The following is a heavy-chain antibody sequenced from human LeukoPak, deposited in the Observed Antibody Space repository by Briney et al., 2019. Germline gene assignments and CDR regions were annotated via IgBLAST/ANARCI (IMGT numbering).Heavy chain of an antibody. CDR3: ARGSQSTWGFFAY. CDR2: IWYDGSNE. D-gene: IGHD1-1*01. J-gene: IGHJ4*02. V-gene: IGHV3-33*08. CDR1: GFTFSSYG. Sequence: PGGSLRLSCAASGFTFSSYGMHWVRQAPGKGLEWVAVIWYDGSNEYYTGSVKGRFTISRDNAHSTLYLQMNSLRAEDTAVYYCARGSQSTWGFFAYWGQGTRVTVSS.